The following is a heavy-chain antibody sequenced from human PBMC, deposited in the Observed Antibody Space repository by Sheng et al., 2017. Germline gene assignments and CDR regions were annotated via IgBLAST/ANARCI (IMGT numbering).Heavy chain of an antibody. CDR1: GFTFSSYG. V-gene: IGHV3-33*01. CDR2: IWYDGSNK. D-gene: IGHD6-13*01. CDR3: ARDWEGIAAAGATYYYYYGMDV. Sequence: QVQLVESGGGVVQPGRSLRLSCAASGFTFSSYGMHWVRQAPGKGLEWVAVIWYDGSNKYYADSVKGRFTISRDNSKNTLYLQMNSLRAEDTAVYYCARDWEGIAAAGATYYYYYGMDVWDQGP. J-gene: IGHJ6*02.